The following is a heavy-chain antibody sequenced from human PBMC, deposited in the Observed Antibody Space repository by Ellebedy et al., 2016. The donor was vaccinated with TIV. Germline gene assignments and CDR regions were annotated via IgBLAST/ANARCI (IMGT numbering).Heavy chain of an antibody. CDR1: GFTVSSNY. J-gene: IGHJ3*02. CDR2: IKSGGSI. V-gene: IGHV3-53*05. D-gene: IGHD3-10*01. Sequence: GESLKISCAASGFTVSSNYMTWVRQAPGEGLEWVSSIKSGGSIYYADSVKGRFTISRDNSKNSLYLQMNSLRAEDTALYYCAKAYYGDAFDIWGQGTMVTVSS. CDR3: AKAYYGDAFDI.